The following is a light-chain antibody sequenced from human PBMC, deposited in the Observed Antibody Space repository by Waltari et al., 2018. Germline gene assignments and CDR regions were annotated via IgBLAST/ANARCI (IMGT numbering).Light chain of an antibody. CDR2: DAS. CDR3: QQPGF. Sequence: EVVLTQSPATLSLSPGERATLSCRASQSAHNYLAWYQQTPGQAPRRLIYDASNRATAILAMFRCSGSGTDFTLSISSLESEDSAVYYCQQPGFFGGGTTVEIK. J-gene: IGKJ4*01. CDR1: QSAHNY. V-gene: IGKV3-11*01.